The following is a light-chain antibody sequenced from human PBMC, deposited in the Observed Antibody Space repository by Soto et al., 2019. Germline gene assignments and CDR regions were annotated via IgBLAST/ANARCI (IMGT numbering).Light chain of an antibody. J-gene: IGLJ2*01. CDR2: RNT. CDR1: SSNIGANYD. V-gene: IGLV1-40*01. Sequence: QSVLTQPPSVSGAPGQRVTISCTGSSSNIGANYDVHWYHHLPETAPKLLIYRNTDRPSGVPDRFSGSRSGTSASLAITGLQAEDEGGFYCQSFDNSLNSVVFGGGTQLTVL. CDR3: QSFDNSLNSVV.